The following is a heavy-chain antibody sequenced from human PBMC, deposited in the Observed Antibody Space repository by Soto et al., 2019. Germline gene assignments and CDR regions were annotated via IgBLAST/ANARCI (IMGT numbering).Heavy chain of an antibody. D-gene: IGHD6-13*01. CDR2: ISAHNGNT. CDR1: GYTFTSYG. V-gene: IGHV1-18*01. J-gene: IGHJ3*02. Sequence: ASVKVSCKASGYTFTSYGISGVRQAPGKGLEWMGWISAHNGNTNYAHKLQGRVTMTTDPSTSTAYMELRSLRSDDTAVYYCARGEVSSRWYLDAFDIFRQGTMVTVSS. CDR3: ARGEVSSRWYLDAFDI.